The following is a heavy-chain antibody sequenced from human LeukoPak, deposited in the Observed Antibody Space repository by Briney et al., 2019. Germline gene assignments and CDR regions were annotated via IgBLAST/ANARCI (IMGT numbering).Heavy chain of an antibody. CDR1: GFTFSSYA. CDR2: ISPSSGT. J-gene: IGHJ4*02. Sequence: PGGSLRLSCAASGFTFSSYAMRWVRQAPGKGLEWVSAISPSSGTFYADSVKGRFTISRDNSKNTLYLQMNSLRAEDTAVYYCARPQSSSGYYWAFDDWGQGALVTVSS. CDR3: ARPQSSSGYYWAFDD. D-gene: IGHD3-22*01. V-gene: IGHV3-23*01.